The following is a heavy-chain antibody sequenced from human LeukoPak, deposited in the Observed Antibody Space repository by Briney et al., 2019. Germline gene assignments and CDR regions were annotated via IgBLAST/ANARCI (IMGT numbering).Heavy chain of an antibody. D-gene: IGHD3-9*01. CDR2: ISYDGGHK. J-gene: IGHJ4*02. CDR3: ARGDHFTGYLQYYFDQ. V-gene: IGHV3-30*03. Sequence: GGSLRPSCAASGFSFSDYGMHWVRQAPVKGLEWVALISYDGGHKYYRDSVKGRFTISRNNSNNTLFLQMNDLSAEDSAVYYCARGDHFTGYLQYYFDQLGQGTLVTVSS. CDR1: GFSFSDYG.